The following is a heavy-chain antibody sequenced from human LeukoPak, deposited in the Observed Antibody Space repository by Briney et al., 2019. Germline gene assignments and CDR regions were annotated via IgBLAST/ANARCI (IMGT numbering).Heavy chain of an antibody. CDR3: ARDIAAAGTLDY. J-gene: IGHJ4*02. CDR2: IYYSGST. V-gene: IGHV4-39*07. D-gene: IGHD6-13*01. Sequence: SETLSLTCTVSGGSISSSNYYWGWIRQPPEKGLEWIGSIYYSGSTNYNPSLKSRVTISVDTSKIQFSLKLSSVTAADTAVYYCARDIAAAGTLDYWGQGTLVTVSS. CDR1: GGSISSSNYY.